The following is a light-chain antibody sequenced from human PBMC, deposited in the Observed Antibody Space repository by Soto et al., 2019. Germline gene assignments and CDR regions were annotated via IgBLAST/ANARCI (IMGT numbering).Light chain of an antibody. J-gene: IGLJ1*01. CDR1: SGDIGSYHY. V-gene: IGLV2-14*01. Sequence: QSVLTQPTSVSGSPGQSVTISCTGTSGDIGSYHYVSWYQQHPGKAPKLMIYQVSNRPSGVSNRFSGSKSGNTASLTISGLHDEDEDDYYCSSSTTSTPLVFGTGTKLTVL. CDR3: SSSTTSTPLV. CDR2: QVS.